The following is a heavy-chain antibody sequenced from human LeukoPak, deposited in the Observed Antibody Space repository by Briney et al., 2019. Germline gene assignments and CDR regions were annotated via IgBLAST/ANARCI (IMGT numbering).Heavy chain of an antibody. D-gene: IGHD6-19*01. Sequence: GGSLRLSCAASGVTFNTYAMSWVRQAPGKGLEWVAVTGGSDDSTHYADSVKGRFTISRDNSKNSLYLQMNSLTAEDTAVYYCTKDLMTGFSSGWYFGYWGQGTLVTVSS. CDR2: TGGSDDST. V-gene: IGHV3-23*01. J-gene: IGHJ4*02. CDR3: TKDLMTGFSSGWYFGY. CDR1: GVTFNTYA.